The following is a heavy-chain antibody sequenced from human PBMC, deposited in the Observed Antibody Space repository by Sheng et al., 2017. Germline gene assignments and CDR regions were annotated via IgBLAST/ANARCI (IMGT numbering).Heavy chain of an antibody. Sequence: QVQLQQWGAGLLKPSETLSLTCAVYGGSFSGYYWSWIRQPPGKGLEWIGEINHSGSTNYNPSLKSRVTISVDTSKNQFSLKLSSVTAADTAVYYCASSSSHYYYYGMDVWGQGTTVTVS. J-gene: IGHJ6*02. CDR3: ASSSSHYYYYGMDV. V-gene: IGHV4-34*01. CDR2: INHSGST. CDR1: GGSFSGYY.